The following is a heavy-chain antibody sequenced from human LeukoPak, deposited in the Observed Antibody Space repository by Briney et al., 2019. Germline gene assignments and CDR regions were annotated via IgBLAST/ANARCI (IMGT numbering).Heavy chain of an antibody. Sequence: SQTLSLTCTVSGGSISSGGYYWSWIRQHPGKGLEWIGYIYYSGSTYYNPSLKSRVTISVDTSKNQFSLKLSSVTAADMAVYYCARQHDYGDCWFDPWGQGTLVTVSS. CDR2: IYYSGST. D-gene: IGHD4-17*01. CDR3: ARQHDYGDCWFDP. J-gene: IGHJ5*02. CDR1: GGSISSGGYY. V-gene: IGHV4-31*03.